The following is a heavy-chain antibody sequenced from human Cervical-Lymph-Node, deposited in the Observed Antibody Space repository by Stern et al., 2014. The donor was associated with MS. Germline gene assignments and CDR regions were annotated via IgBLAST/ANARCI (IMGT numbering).Heavy chain of an antibody. CDR2: INTHNGTT. V-gene: IGHV1-18*01. CDR3: ARSYCSLDNCPARHDDWFDP. Sequence: QVQLVQSGAEVKKPGASVKVSCKSSGDTFTTYGISWVRQAPGQGLEWMGWINTHNGTTLSGQKFQGRVTMTTDTFTSIVYMELRTLRSDDTAVYYCARSYCSLDNCPARHDDWFDPWGQGTLVTVSS. CDR1: GDTFTTYG. D-gene: IGHD2-15*01. J-gene: IGHJ5*02.